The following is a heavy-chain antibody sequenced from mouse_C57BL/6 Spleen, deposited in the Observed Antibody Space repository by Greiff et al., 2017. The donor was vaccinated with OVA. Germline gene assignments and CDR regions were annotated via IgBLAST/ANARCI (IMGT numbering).Heavy chain of an antibody. D-gene: IGHD2-4*01. V-gene: IGHV1-64*01. CDR3: ARFEYDWAMED. J-gene: IGHJ4*01. CDR1: GYTFTSYW. CDR2: IHPNSGST. Sequence: QVQLQQPGAELVKPGASVKLSCKASGYTFTSYWMHWVKQRPGQGLEWIGMIHPNSGSTNYNEKFKGKATLTVDKSSSTAYMQLSSLTSEDSAVXLCARFEYDWAMEDWGEGTSVTVSS.